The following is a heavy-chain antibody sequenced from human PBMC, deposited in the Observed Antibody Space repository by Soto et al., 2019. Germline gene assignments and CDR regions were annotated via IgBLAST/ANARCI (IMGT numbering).Heavy chain of an antibody. CDR1: GFTFSSYG. Sequence: PGGSLRLSCAASGFTFSSYGVHWVRQAPGKGLEWVAVIWYDGSNKYYADSVKGRFTISRDNSKNTLYLQMNSLRAEDTAVYYCARDRYFDWSFDYWGQGTLVTVSS. CDR2: IWYDGSNK. CDR3: ARDRYFDWSFDY. D-gene: IGHD3-9*01. V-gene: IGHV3-33*01. J-gene: IGHJ4*02.